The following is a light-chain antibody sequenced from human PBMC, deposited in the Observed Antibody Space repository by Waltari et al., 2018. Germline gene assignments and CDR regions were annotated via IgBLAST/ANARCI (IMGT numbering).Light chain of an antibody. CDR1: SSNIGNSY. V-gene: IGLV1-51*01. J-gene: IGLJ2*01. CDR3: GTWDSSLSAVV. Sequence: QSVLTQPPSVSAAPGQKVTISCSGSSSNIGNSYVSWYQQLPGTAPKLLIYDNNNRPSGIPDRFSGSKSGTSATLGITGLQTGDEADYYCGTWDSSLSAVVVGGGTKLTVL. CDR2: DNN.